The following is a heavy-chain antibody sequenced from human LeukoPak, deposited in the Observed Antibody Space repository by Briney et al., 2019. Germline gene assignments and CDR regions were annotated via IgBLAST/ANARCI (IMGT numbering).Heavy chain of an antibody. CDR2: IYTGGTT. J-gene: IGHJ3*02. CDR3: ARGGISDNWSEGAFDI. V-gene: IGHV3-66*02. Sequence: GGSLRLSCAACGFTVSSNYMSWVRRAPGKGLEWVSIIYTGGTTNYADSVKGRFTISRDTSKNTLYLQMKSLRAGDTAVYYCARGGISDNWSEGAFDIWGQGTMVTVSS. D-gene: IGHD1-1*01. CDR1: GFTVSSNY.